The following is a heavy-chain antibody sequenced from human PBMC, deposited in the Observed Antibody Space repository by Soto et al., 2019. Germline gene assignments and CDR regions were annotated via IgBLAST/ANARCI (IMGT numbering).Heavy chain of an antibody. CDR2: IDPSDSYT. CDR1: GYSFTSYW. Sequence: GESLKISCKGSGYSFTSYWISWVRQMPGKGLEWMGRIDPSDSYTNYSPSFQGHVTISADKSISTAYLQWSSLKASDTAMYYCASGYYDFCSGYFDSRGEAILVTVSS. CDR3: ASGYYDFCSGYFDS. D-gene: IGHD3-3*01. V-gene: IGHV5-10-1*01. J-gene: IGHJ4*02.